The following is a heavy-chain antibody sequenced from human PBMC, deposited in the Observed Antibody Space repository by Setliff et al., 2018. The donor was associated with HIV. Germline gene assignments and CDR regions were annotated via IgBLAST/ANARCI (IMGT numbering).Heavy chain of an antibody. CDR2: INWNSGST. J-gene: IGHJ4*02. D-gene: IGHD2-15*01. V-gene: IGHV3-20*04. Sequence: GSLRLSCAASGFTFDDYGMSWVRQAPGKGLEWVCGINWNSGSTGYADSVKGRFTISRDNAKNSLYLQMNSLRAEDTALYYCARDFGAEAATLFDHWGQGTLVTVSS. CDR1: GFTFDDYG. CDR3: ARDFGAEAATLFDH.